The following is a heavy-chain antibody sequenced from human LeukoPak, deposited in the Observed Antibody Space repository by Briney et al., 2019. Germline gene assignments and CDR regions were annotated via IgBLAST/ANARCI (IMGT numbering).Heavy chain of an antibody. V-gene: IGHV3-74*01. CDR3: AKDRGVWAFDI. J-gene: IGHJ3*02. CDR2: INSDGSST. CDR1: GFTFSSYW. Sequence: PGGSLRLSCAASGFTFSSYWMHWVRQAPGKGLVWVSRINSDGSSTSYADSVKGRFTISRDNAKNTLYLQMNSLRAEDTAVYYCAKDRGVWAFDIWGQGTMVTVSS.